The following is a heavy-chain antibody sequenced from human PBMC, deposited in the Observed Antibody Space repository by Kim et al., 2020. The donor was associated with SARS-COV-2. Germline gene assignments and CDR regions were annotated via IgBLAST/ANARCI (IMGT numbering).Heavy chain of an antibody. J-gene: IGHJ4*02. Sequence: YYADSVKGRFTISRDNAKNSLYLQMNSLRAEDTAVYYCASSDEFFYYFDYWGQGTLVTVSS. V-gene: IGHV3-21*01. CDR3: ASSDEFFYYFDY. D-gene: IGHD2-21*02.